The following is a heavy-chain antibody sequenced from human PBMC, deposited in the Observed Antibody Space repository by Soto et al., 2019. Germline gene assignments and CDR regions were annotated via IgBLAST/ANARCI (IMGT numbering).Heavy chain of an antibody. CDR1: GASINNNDYY. V-gene: IGHV4-30-4*01. CDR3: ARMSYFYDKWYFDL. Sequence: QLQESGPGLVKPSQTLSLTCTVSGASINNNDYYWSWIRQTPGKVLEWIGYVYYSGTTDYIPSLKSRLSMSKDKSQNQFTLKLNSVTAADTATYYCARMSYFYDKWYFDLWGRGTLVTVSS. D-gene: IGHD3-22*01. J-gene: IGHJ2*01. CDR2: VYYSGTT.